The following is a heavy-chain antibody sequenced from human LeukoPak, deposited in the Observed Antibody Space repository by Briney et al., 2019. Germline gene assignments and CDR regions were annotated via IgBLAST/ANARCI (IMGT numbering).Heavy chain of an antibody. Sequence: GGSLRLSCAASGFTFSSYAMHWVRQAPGKGLEYVSAISSNGGSTYYANSVKGRFTISRDNSKNTLYLQMGSLRAEDMAVYYCARGGGGGSNYQCFQHWGQGTLVTVSS. CDR2: ISSNGGST. V-gene: IGHV3-64*01. J-gene: IGHJ1*01. D-gene: IGHD5-12*01. CDR1: GFTFSSYA. CDR3: ARGGGGGSNYQCFQH.